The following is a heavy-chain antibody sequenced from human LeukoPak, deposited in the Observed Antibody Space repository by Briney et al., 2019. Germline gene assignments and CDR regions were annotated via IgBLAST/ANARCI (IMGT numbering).Heavy chain of an antibody. Sequence: SETLSLTCTVSGGSLSSSSYYWGWIRQPPGKGLEWIGTIYYTGSTYYNPSLKSRVTISVDTSKNQFSLKLSSVTAADTAVYYCARLHYGGNYGYYYYYMDVWGKGTTVTISS. CDR2: IYYTGST. J-gene: IGHJ6*03. CDR3: ARLHYGGNYGYYYYYMDV. V-gene: IGHV4-39*01. CDR1: GGSLSSSSYY. D-gene: IGHD4-23*01.